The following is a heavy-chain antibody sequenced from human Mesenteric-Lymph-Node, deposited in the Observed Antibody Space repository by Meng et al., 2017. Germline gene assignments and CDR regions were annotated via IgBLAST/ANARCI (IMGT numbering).Heavy chain of an antibody. CDR1: GGSISSSSYY. CDR3: ARDRYYYDSSGYYYADDAFDI. CDR2: IYYSGST. Sequence: GSLRLSCTVSGGSISSSSYYWGWIRQPPGKGLEWIGSIYYSGSTYYNPSLKSRVTISVDTSKNQFSLKLSSVTAADTAVYYCARDRYYYDSSGYYYADDAFDIWGQGTMVTVSS. J-gene: IGHJ3*02. V-gene: IGHV4-39*07. D-gene: IGHD3-22*01.